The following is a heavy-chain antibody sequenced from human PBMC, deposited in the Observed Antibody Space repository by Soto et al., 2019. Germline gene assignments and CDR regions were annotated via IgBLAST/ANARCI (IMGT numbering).Heavy chain of an antibody. CDR3: ARARYDSSGYYYFDY. CDR1: GGSISSGDYY. V-gene: IGHV4-61*08. D-gene: IGHD3-22*01. CDR2: IYYSGST. Sequence: SETLSLTCTVSGGSISSGDYYWIWIRQPPGKGLEWIWYIYYSGSTNYNPSLKSRVTIPLDTSKNQFSLRLRSVTAADTAVYYCARARYDSSGYYYFDYWGQGTLVTV. J-gene: IGHJ4*02.